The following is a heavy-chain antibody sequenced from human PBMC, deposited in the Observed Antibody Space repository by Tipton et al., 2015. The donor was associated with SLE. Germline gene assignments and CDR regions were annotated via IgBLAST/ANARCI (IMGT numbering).Heavy chain of an antibody. J-gene: IGHJ4*02. CDR2: ISGSGGST. Sequence: SLRLSCAASGFTFSSYAMSWVRQAPGKGLEWVSAISGSGGSTYYADSVKGRFTISRDNSKNTLYLQMNSLRAEDTAVYYCTRVIDSSGWQYYFDYWGQGTLVTVSS. CDR3: TRVIDSSGWQYYFDY. V-gene: IGHV3-23*01. D-gene: IGHD6-19*01. CDR1: GFTFSSYA.